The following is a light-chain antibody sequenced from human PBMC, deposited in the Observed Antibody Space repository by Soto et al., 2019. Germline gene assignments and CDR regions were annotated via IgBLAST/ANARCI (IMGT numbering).Light chain of an antibody. CDR1: QSVSSSY. J-gene: IGKJ4*01. Sequence: EILLTQSPGTLSLSPGETATLSCRASQSVSSSYLAWYQQKPGQAPRLLMYAASTRATGVPDRFSGTGSGTDFALTISRLETDDFAVYYCQRYNNWPLTFGGGTKVDIK. V-gene: IGKV3-20*01. CDR2: AAS. CDR3: QRYNNWPLT.